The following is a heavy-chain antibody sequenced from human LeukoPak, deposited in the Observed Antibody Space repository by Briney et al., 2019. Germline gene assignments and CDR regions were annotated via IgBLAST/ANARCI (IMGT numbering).Heavy chain of an antibody. V-gene: IGHV1-2*02. CDR2: INPNSGGT. D-gene: IGHD2-2*01. J-gene: IGHJ4*02. CDR1: GYTFTGYY. Sequence: ASVTVSCKASGYTFTGYYIHWVRQAPGQGLEWMGWINPNSGGTNYAQKFQGRVTMTRDTSISTAYMELSRLRSDDTAVYYCARGVVVVPAAIDYWGQGTLVTVSS. CDR3: ARGVVVVPAAIDY.